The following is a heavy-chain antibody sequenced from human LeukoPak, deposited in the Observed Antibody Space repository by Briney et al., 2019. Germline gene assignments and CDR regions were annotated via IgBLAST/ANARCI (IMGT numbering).Heavy chain of an antibody. Sequence: PSETLSLTCTVSGGSISSYYWSWIRQPPGKGLEWIGYIYYSGSTNYNPSLKSRVTISVDTSKNQFSLKLSSETAADTAVYYCARHGVKQQLVLRYWGQGTLVTVSS. J-gene: IGHJ4*02. CDR3: ARHGVKQQLVLRY. V-gene: IGHV4-59*08. CDR1: GGSISSYY. D-gene: IGHD6-13*01. CDR2: IYYSGST.